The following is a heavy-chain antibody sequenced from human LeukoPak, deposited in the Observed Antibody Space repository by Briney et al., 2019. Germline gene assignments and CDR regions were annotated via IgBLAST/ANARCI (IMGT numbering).Heavy chain of an antibody. D-gene: IGHD3-10*01. V-gene: IGHV3-20*04. Sequence: GGSLRLSCAASGFTFDDYGMSWVRQAPGKGLEWVSGINWNGGSTGYADSVKGRFTISRDNAKNSLYLQMNSLRAEDTAVYYCARDTYYYGSGTYYFNYWGQGTLVTVSS. CDR2: INWNGGST. J-gene: IGHJ4*02. CDR1: GFTFDDYG. CDR3: ARDTYYYGSGTYYFNY.